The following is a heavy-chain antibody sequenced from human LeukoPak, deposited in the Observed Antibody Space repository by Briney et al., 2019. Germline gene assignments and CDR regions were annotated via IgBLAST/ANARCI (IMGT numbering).Heavy chain of an antibody. CDR1: GGSISSGGYY. CDR3: ARLWYSSGWYNYYFDY. Sequence: SQTLSLTCTVSGGSISSGGYYWSWIRQHPGKGLEWIGYIYYSGSTYYNPSLKSRVTISVDTSKNQFSLKLSSVTAADTAVYYCARLWYSSGWYNYYFDYWGQGTLVTVSS. CDR2: IYYSGST. V-gene: IGHV4-31*03. D-gene: IGHD6-19*01. J-gene: IGHJ4*02.